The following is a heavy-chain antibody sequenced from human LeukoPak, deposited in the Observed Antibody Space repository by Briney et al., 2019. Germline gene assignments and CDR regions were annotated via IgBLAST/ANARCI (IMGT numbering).Heavy chain of an antibody. CDR2: TYYRSKWYN. CDR1: GDSVSSNSAA. J-gene: IGHJ4*02. D-gene: IGHD3-22*01. CDR3: ARDTAPDYYDSSGYQVGFDY. Sequence: SQTLSLTCAISGDSVSSNSAAWNWIRQSPSRGLEWLGRTYYRSKWYNDYAVSVKSRITINPDTSKNQFSLQLNSVTPEDTAVYYCARDTAPDYYDSSGYQVGFDYWGQGTLVTVSS. V-gene: IGHV6-1*01.